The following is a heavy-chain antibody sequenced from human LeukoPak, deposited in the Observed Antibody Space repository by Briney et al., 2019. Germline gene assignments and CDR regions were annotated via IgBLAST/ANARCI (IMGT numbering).Heavy chain of an antibody. CDR3: ASWVCGGDCSYFDY. V-gene: IGHV4-39*01. D-gene: IGHD2-21*02. CDR1: GGSISSSSYY. Sequence: SETLSLTCTVSGGSISSSSYYWGWIRQHPGKGLEWIGSIYYSGSTYYNPSLKSRVTISVDTSKNQFSLKLSSVTAADTAVYYCASWVCGGDCSYFDYWGQGTLVTVSS. J-gene: IGHJ4*02. CDR2: IYYSGST.